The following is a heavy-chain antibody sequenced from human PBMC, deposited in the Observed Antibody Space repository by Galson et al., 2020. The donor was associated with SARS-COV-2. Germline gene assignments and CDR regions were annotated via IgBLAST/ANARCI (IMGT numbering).Heavy chain of an antibody. D-gene: IGHD3-9*01. CDR3: ARVGHYDILTGYYGGAFDI. CDR2: INPSGGST. Sequence: ASVKVSCKASGYTFTSYYMHWVRQAPGQGLEWMGIINPSGGSTSYAQKFQGRVTMTRDTSTSTVYMELSSLRSEDTAVYYCARVGHYDILTGYYGGAFDIWGQGTMVTVSS. CDR1: GYTFTSYY. J-gene: IGHJ3*02. V-gene: IGHV1-46*01.